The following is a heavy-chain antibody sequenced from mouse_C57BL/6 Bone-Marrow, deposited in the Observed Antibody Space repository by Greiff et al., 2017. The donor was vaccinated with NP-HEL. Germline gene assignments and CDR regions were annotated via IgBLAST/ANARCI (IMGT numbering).Heavy chain of an antibody. CDR3: ARYSASTGTRAMDY. D-gene: IGHD4-1*02. Sequence: VQLQQSGAELAKPGASVKLSCKASGYTFTSYWMHWVKQRPGQGLEWIGYINPSSGYTKYNQKFKGKATLTADKSSTTAYMQLSSLTYEDSAVYYCARYSASTGTRAMDYWGQGTSVTVSS. CDR2: INPSSGYT. J-gene: IGHJ4*01. V-gene: IGHV1-7*01. CDR1: GYTFTSYW.